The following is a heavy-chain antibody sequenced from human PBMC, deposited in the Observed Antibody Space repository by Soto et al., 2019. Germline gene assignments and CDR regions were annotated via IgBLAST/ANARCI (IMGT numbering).Heavy chain of an antibody. V-gene: IGHV1-18*01. CDR1: GYTFTSYG. J-gene: IGHJ4*02. Sequence: QVQLVQSGAEVKKPGASVKVSCKASGYTFTSYGISWVRQAPGQGLEWMGWISAYNGNTNYAQKLQGRVTMTTDTATSAADSELRSLRSEDTGVYDCSLRTWELELGYWGQGTLVTVSS. D-gene: IGHD1-26*01. CDR2: ISAYNGNT. CDR3: SLRTWELELGY.